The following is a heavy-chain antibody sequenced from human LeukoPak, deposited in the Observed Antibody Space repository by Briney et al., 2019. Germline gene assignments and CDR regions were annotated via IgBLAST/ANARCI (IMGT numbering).Heavy chain of an antibody. V-gene: IGHV4-39*01. CDR3: ARQSSWKGRNWFDP. D-gene: IGHD1-1*01. J-gene: IGHJ5*02. Sequence: SETLSLTCTVSGGPISSASDFWSWLRQSPGKGLEWLGNIVYDGSTYYNPSLNGRVTLSVDTSKKQFSLSLYSMTAADTAVYYRARQSSWKGRNWFDPWGRGILVTVSS. CDR2: IVYDGST. CDR1: GGPISSASDF.